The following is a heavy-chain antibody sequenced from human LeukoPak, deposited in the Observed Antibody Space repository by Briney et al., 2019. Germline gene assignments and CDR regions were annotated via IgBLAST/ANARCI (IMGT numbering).Heavy chain of an antibody. CDR3: AKMALPYTAVAGTGLDY. V-gene: IGHV3-30*18. CDR1: GFTFSGYA. D-gene: IGHD6-19*01. Sequence: GTSLRVSCAASGFTFSGYAMHWVRQTPGKGLEWVAFISYDGTNKYYADAVKGRFTISRDNSKNTLYLQVSSLRAEDTALYYCAKMALPYTAVAGTGLDYWGQGALVTVSS. CDR2: ISYDGTNK. J-gene: IGHJ4*02.